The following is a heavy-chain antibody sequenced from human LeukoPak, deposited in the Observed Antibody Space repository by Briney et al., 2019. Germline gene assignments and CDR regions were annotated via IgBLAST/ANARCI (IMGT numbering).Heavy chain of an antibody. V-gene: IGHV3-33*01. CDR2: IWFDGSEQ. Sequence: GGSLRLSCAASGFTFSTYAIHWVRQAPGKGLEWVAVIWFDGSEQYNADSVKGRFIISRDNSKSTSNLQLNSLRAEDTAVYYCAREGDSRWGELSPWGQGTLVTVSS. CDR3: AREGDSRWGELSP. D-gene: IGHD3-16*02. CDR1: GFTFSTYA. J-gene: IGHJ1*01.